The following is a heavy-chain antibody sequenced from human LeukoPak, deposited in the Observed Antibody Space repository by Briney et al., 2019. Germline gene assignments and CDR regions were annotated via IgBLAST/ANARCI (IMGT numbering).Heavy chain of an antibody. D-gene: IGHD3-9*01. CDR3: AKAGRYFDWLYSTYYFDY. CDR1: GFTFSSYA. J-gene: IGHJ4*02. Sequence: GGSLRLSCAASGFTFSSYAMSWVRQAPGKGLEWVSAISGSGGSTYYADSVKDRFTISRDNSKNTLYLQMNSLRAEDTAVYYCAKAGRYFDWLYSTYYFDYWGQGTLVTVSS. V-gene: IGHV3-23*01. CDR2: ISGSGGST.